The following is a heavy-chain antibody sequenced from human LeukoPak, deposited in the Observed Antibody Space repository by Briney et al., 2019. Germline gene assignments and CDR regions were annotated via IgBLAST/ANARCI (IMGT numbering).Heavy chain of an antibody. V-gene: IGHV3-7*01. D-gene: IGHD2-15*01. Sequence: GGSLRLSCAASGFTFNNYWMSWVRQAPGKGLEWVANIKQDGSGLYYVESVKGRFTISRDNSKNTLYLQMNSLRAEDTAVYYCAREYGSSRYFDYWGQGTPVTVSS. CDR1: GFTFNNYW. J-gene: IGHJ4*02. CDR2: IKQDGSGL. CDR3: AREYGSSRYFDY.